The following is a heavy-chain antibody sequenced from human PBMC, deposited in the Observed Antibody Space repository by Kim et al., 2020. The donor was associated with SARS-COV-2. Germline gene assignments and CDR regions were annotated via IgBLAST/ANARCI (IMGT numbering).Heavy chain of an antibody. CDR3: ARTGYSSSWYFSGAFWIDY. J-gene: IGHJ4*02. Sequence: GGSLRLSCAASGFTFSSYAMHWVRQAPGKGLEWVAVISYDGSNKYYADSVKGRFTISRDNSKNTLYLQMNSLRAEDTAVYYCARTGYSSSWYFSGAFWIDYWGQGTLVTVSS. CDR1: GFTFSSYA. V-gene: IGHV3-30*04. CDR2: ISYDGSNK. D-gene: IGHD6-13*01.